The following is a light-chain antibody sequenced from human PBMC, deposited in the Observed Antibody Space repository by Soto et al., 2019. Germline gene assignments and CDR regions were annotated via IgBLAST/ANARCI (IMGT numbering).Light chain of an antibody. CDR3: QQYNNWPLT. J-gene: IGKJ4*01. CDR2: DAS. V-gene: IGKV3D-15*01. Sequence: EIVMTPSPATLSVSPVDRATLSCRASQSVDNDLAWYQQKPGQPPRLLIYDASTRATGIPARFSGSQSGTEFTLTISSLLSEDFAVYSCQQYNNWPLTFGGGTKVDIK. CDR1: QSVDND.